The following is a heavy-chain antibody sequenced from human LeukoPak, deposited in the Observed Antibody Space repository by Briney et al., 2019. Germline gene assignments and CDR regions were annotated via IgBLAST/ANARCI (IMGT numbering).Heavy chain of an antibody. V-gene: IGHV3-21*03. J-gene: IGHJ4*02. CDR2: ISSSSSYI. CDR1: GFTFSSYS. Sequence: GGSLRLSCAASGFTFSSYSMNWVRQAPGKGLEWVSSISSSSSYIYYADSVKGRFTISRDNAKNSLYLQMNSLRAEDTAVYYCTTEVALYWAYYFDYWGQGSLATVSS. D-gene: IGHD2-2*02. CDR3: TTEVALYWAYYFDY.